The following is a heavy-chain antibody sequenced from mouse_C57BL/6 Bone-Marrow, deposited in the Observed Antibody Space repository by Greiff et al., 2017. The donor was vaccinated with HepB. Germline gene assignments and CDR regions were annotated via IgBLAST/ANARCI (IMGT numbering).Heavy chain of an antibody. CDR3: ASPFDDGYYHFDV. D-gene: IGHD2-3*01. V-gene: IGHV5-17*01. CDR1: GFTFSDYG. CDR2: ISSGSSTI. Sequence: EVKVVESGGGLVKPGGSLKLSCAASGFTFSDYGMHWVRQAPEKGLEWVAYISSGSSTIYYADTVKGRFTISRDNAKNTLFLQMTSLRSEDTAMYYCASPFDDGYYHFDVWGTGTTVTVSS. J-gene: IGHJ1*03.